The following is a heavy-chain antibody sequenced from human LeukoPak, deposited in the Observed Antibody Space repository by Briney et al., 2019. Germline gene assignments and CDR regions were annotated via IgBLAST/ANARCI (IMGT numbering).Heavy chain of an antibody. D-gene: IGHD5-18*01. CDR2: IFGSGGSP. CDR3: GKTTVGYSSGQKPAWPVDY. J-gene: IGHJ4*02. CDR1: GFTFGSHA. Sequence: GGSLRLSCEASGFTFGSHAMYWVRQAPGKGLGWVAGIFGSGGSPHYADPVKGRFTISRDNSRNTVYLQINSLRAEDTAVYYCGKTTVGYSSGQKPAWPVDYWGQGTLVTVSS. V-gene: IGHV3-23*01.